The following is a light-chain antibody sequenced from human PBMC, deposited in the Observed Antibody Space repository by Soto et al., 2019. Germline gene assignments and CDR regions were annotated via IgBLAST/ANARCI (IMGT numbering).Light chain of an antibody. CDR2: DVN. V-gene: IGLV2-14*03. J-gene: IGLJ1*01. CDR3: SSYRSSRTYV. Sequence: QSVLTQPASVSGSPGQSITISCTGTSSDVGGYNFVSWYQHHPGKAPKLLIYDVNNRPSGVSNRFSGSKSGNTASLPISGLLAEDEADYYCSSYRSSRTYVFGTGTKLTVL. CDR1: SSDVGGYNF.